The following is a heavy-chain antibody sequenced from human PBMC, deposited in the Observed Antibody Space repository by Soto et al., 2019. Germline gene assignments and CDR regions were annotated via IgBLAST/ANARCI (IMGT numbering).Heavy chain of an antibody. CDR1: GGTFSSYA. Sequence: QVQLVQSGAEVKKPGSSVKVSCKASGGTFSSYAISWVRQAPGQGLEWMGGIIPIFGTANYAQKFQGRVTITADESTSTAYMELSSLRSEDTAVYYCARDQEFGFVGLTRGNAYYYYYGMDVWGQGTTVTVSS. CDR2: IIPIFGTA. CDR3: ARDQEFGFVGLTRGNAYYYYYGMDV. J-gene: IGHJ6*02. D-gene: IGHD3-10*01. V-gene: IGHV1-69*12.